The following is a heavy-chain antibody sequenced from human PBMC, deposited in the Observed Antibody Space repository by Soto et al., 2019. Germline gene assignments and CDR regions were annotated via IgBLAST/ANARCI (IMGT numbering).Heavy chain of an antibody. CDR3: AIHVAVAGYYFDY. V-gene: IGHV4-39*01. Sequence: SETLSLTCTVSGGSISSSSYYWGWIRQPPGKGLEWIGSIYYSGSTYYNPSLKSRVTISVDTSKNQFSLKLSSVTAADTAVYYCAIHVAVAGYYFDYWGQGTLVTVS. CDR1: GGSISSSSYY. D-gene: IGHD6-19*01. CDR2: IYYSGST. J-gene: IGHJ4*02.